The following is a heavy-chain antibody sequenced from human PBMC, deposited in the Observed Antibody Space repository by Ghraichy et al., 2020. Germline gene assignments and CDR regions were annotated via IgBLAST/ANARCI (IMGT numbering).Heavy chain of an antibody. D-gene: IGHD3-10*01. J-gene: IGHJ4*02. CDR1: GFTFSDYY. CDR3: ARDPSRTGSWSYFRY. CDR2: VSSSSTYT. Sequence: GGSLRLSCAASGFTFSDYYMSWIRQAPGKGLEWVSYVSSSSTYTNYADSVQGRFTISRDNAKNSLYLQLNSLRVEDTAVYFCARDPSRTGSWSYFRYWGQGTLVTVSS. V-gene: IGHV3-11*06.